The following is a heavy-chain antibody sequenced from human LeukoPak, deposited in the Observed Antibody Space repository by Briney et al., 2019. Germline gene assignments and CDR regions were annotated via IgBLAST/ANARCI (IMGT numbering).Heavy chain of an antibody. J-gene: IGHJ6*02. Sequence: AASVKVSCKASGYTFTSYYMHWVRQAPGQGLEWMGIINPSGGSTSYAQKFQGRATMTRDTSTSTVYMELSSLGSEDTAVYYCARVVGARGYYYGMDVWGQGTTVTVSS. V-gene: IGHV1-46*01. CDR3: ARVVGARGYYYGMDV. CDR1: GYTFTSYY. CDR2: INPSGGST. D-gene: IGHD2-21*01.